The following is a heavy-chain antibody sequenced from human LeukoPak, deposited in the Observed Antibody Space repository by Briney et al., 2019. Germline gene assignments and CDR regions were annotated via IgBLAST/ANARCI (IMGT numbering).Heavy chain of an antibody. CDR1: GFTFSSYG. CDR3: ARELERRFVDAFDI. Sequence: GGSLRLSCAASGFTFSSYGMHWVRQAPGKGLEWVAVIWYDGSNKYYADSVKGRFTISRDNSKNTLYLQMNSLRAEDTAVYYCARELERRFVDAFDIWGQGTMLTVSS. D-gene: IGHD1-1*01. CDR2: IWYDGSNK. V-gene: IGHV3-33*01. J-gene: IGHJ3*02.